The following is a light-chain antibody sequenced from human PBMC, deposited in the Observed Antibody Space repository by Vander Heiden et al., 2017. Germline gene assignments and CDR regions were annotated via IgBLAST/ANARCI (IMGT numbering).Light chain of an antibody. V-gene: IGLV3-9*01. CDR2: SDY. Sequence: SYALTQSLSVSVPLGQTAKITCGGINIGNKNVHWYQQKPGQAPILVIYSDYNRPSGIPERFSGSNSGNSATLTITRAQAGDEADYYCQVWDSSAIFGGGTKLTVL. CDR1: NIGNKN. J-gene: IGLJ2*01. CDR3: QVWDSSAI.